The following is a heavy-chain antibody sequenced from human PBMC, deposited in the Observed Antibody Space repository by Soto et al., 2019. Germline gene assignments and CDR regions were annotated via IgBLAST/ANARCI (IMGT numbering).Heavy chain of an antibody. J-gene: IGHJ6*02. CDR2: ISAYNGNT. CDR3: ARDLRGAHRPFYVWGGGYGMDV. Sequence: ASVKVSCKTSGYTFTNYDINWVRQATGQGLEWMGWISAYNGNTNYGQKLQGRVTMTTDTSTSTAYMELRSLRSDDTAVYYCARDLRGAHRPFYVWGGGYGMDVWGQGTTVTVSS. V-gene: IGHV1-18*01. D-gene: IGHD3-16*01. CDR1: GYTFTNYD.